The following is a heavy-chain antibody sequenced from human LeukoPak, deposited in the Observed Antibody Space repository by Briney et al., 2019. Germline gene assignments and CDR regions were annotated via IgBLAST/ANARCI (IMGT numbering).Heavy chain of an antibody. D-gene: IGHD5-12*01. Sequence: HPGGSLRLPCAASGFTFSSYEMNWVRQAPGKGLEWVSYISSSGSTIYYADSVKGRFTISRDNAKNSLYLQMNSLRAEDTAVYYCARVATRGAYFDYWGQGTLVTVSS. CDR3: ARVATRGAYFDY. CDR2: ISSSGSTI. J-gene: IGHJ4*02. CDR1: GFTFSSYE. V-gene: IGHV3-48*03.